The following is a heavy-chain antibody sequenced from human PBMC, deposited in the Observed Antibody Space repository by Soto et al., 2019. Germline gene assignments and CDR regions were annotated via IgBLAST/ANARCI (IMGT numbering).Heavy chain of an antibody. CDR1: GFSLSTSGVG. Sequence: SGPTLVNPTQTLTLTCTFSGFSLSTSGVGVGWIRQPPGKALEWLALIYWDDDKGYSPSLKSRLTITKDTSKNQVVLTMTNMDPVDTATYYCAHHDYGDYHDAFDIWGQGTMVTVSS. J-gene: IGHJ3*02. CDR2: IYWDDDK. CDR3: AHHDYGDYHDAFDI. D-gene: IGHD4-17*01. V-gene: IGHV2-5*02.